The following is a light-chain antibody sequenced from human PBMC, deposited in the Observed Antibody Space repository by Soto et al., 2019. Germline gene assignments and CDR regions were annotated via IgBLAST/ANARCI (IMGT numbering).Light chain of an antibody. V-gene: IGKV1-5*01. CDR1: QSISSW. CDR2: YAS. J-gene: IGKJ1*01. CDR3: QQYNSYPWT. Sequence: DIQMTQSPSTLSASVGDRVTITCRASQSISSWLAWYQQKPGKAPKLLIYYASSLESGVPSRFSGSGSGTEFTLTISSLQPDDSATYYCQQYNSYPWTFGQGTKVEIK.